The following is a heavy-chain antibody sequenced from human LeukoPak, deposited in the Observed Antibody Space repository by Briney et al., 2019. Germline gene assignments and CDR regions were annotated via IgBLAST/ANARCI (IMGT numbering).Heavy chain of an antibody. D-gene: IGHD1-14*01. CDR3: ARDSSLGIKGFDY. CDR2: IYSGGST. V-gene: IGHV3-53*01. J-gene: IGHJ4*02. CDR1: GFTVSSNY. Sequence: GGSLRLSCAASGFTVSSNYMSWVRQAPGKGLEWVSVIYSGGSTYYADSVKGRFTISRDNAKNSLYLQMSSLRAEDTAVYYCARDSSLGIKGFDYWGQGTLVTVSS.